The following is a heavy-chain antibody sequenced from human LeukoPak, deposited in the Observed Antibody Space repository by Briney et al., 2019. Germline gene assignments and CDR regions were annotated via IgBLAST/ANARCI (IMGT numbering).Heavy chain of an antibody. J-gene: IGHJ4*02. CDR2: INPNSGGT. D-gene: IGHD6-13*01. V-gene: IGHV1-2*06. Sequence: ASVQVSCKASGYTFTDYYMHWVRQAPGQGLEWMGRINPNSGGTNYAQKFQGRVTMTRDTSISTAYMELNRLRSDDTAVYYCANQYGSSWRYNYWGQGTLVTVYS. CDR3: ANQYGSSWRYNY. CDR1: GYTFTDYY.